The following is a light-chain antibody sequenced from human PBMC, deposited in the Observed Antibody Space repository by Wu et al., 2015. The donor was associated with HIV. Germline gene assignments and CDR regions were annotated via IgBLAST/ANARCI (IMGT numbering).Light chain of an antibody. CDR1: QNISRW. J-gene: IGKJ1*01. Sequence: DIQMTQSPSILSASVGDRVTITCRASQNISRWLAWYQQKPGKAPNLLIYKASTLESGVPSRFSGSGSGTEFTLTISSLQPDDFAAYFCQQYNTYWTFGQGTKVEIK. CDR3: QQYNTYWT. CDR2: KAS. V-gene: IGKV1-5*03.